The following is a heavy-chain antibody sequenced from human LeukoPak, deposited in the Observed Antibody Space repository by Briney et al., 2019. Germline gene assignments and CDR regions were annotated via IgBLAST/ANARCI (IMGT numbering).Heavy chain of an antibody. J-gene: IGHJ4*02. Sequence: ASVKVSCKASGYTFTCNYMHWVRQAPGQGLEWMGWINLNGGGTNTAQKFQGRVTMTRDTSITTAYMELSRLRSDDTAVYYCARGRTSYFDSSADYWGQGTLVTASS. CDR1: GYTFTCNY. D-gene: IGHD3-22*01. CDR2: INLNGGGT. V-gene: IGHV1-2*02. CDR3: ARGRTSYFDSSADY.